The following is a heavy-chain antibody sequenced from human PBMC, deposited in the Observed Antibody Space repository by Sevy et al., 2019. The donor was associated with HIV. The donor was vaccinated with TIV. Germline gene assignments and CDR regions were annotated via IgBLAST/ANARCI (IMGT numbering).Heavy chain of an antibody. V-gene: IGHV3-21*01. J-gene: IGHJ3*02. CDR2: ISSSANYI. Sequence: GSLRLSCSASGFTFSTYTMNWVRQAPGKGLEWVSSISSSANYIYYAASLKGRFTISRDNAKNSLYLQMNSLRAEDTAVYYCARPYGSGSWEAFDIWGQGTMVTVSS. CDR3: ARPYGSGSWEAFDI. D-gene: IGHD3-10*01. CDR1: GFTFSTYT.